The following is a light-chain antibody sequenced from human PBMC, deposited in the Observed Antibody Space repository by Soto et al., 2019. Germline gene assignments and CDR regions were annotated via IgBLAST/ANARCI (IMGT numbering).Light chain of an antibody. CDR3: MQGTHWPPWT. J-gene: IGKJ1*01. Sequence: DVVMTQSPLSLPVTLGQPASISCRSSQSLVHSDGSTYLNWFQQRPGQSPRRLIYKVSNRDSGVPRRFSGSGSGSNFTLKISRVEAEDVGIYYCMQGTHWPPWTFGQGTKVEIK. CDR2: KVS. V-gene: IGKV2-30*02. CDR1: QSLVHSDGSTY.